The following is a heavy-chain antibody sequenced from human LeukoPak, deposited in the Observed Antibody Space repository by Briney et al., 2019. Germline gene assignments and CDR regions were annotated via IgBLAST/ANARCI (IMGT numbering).Heavy chain of an antibody. V-gene: IGHV3-33*08. Sequence: PGGSLRLSCAASGFTFSTYGMHWVRQAPGKGLEWVAVTWYDGSNKYYADSVKGRFTISRDNSKNTLYLQMNSLRAEDTAVYYCARVVRIGYYYMDVWGKGTTVTVSS. CDR3: ARVVRIGYYYMDV. J-gene: IGHJ6*03. CDR1: GFTFSTYG. CDR2: TWYDGSNK.